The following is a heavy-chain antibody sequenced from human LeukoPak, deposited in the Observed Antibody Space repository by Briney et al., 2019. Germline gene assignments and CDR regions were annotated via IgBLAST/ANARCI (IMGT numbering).Heavy chain of an antibody. V-gene: IGHV4-39*01. J-gene: IGHJ3*02. CDR1: GGSISSSTYY. CDR3: ARPLSGSSSWHGDAFDI. CDR2: IYYSGST. Sequence: NPSETLSLTCTVSGGSISSSTYYWGWIRQPPGKGLEWIGSIYYSGSTYYNASLKSRVTISADTSKNQFSLKLSSVTAADTAVYYCARPLSGSSSWHGDAFDIWDQGTMVTVSS. D-gene: IGHD6-13*01.